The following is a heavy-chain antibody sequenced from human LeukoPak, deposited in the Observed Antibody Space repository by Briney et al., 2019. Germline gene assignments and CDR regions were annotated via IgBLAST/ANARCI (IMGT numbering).Heavy chain of an antibody. CDR1: GYTFINYG. D-gene: IGHD6-19*01. CDR3: ARGGSLAVAPHQYYFDF. J-gene: IGHJ4*02. V-gene: IGHV1-18*01. CDR2: ISAYNGNT. Sequence: ASVKVSCKASGYTFINYGISWVRQAPGQGLEWMGWISAYNGNTNYAQKLQGRVTMTRDTSTSAVYMEVSSLRSEDTAVYYCARGGSLAVAPHQYYFDFWGQGTLVTVSS.